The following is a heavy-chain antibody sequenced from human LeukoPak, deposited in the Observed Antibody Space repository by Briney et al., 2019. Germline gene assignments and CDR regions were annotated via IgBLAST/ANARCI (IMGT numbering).Heavy chain of an antibody. CDR2: ISYDGSSK. CDR3: ARDRQVDYVWGSYRPPDAFDI. CDR1: GFTFTNYT. J-gene: IGHJ3*02. V-gene: IGHV3-30*14. D-gene: IGHD3-16*02. Sequence: PGGSLRLSCAASGFTFTNYTIHWVRQAPGKGLEWVAVISYDGSSKYYADSVKGRFTISRDNSKNTLYLQMGSLRAEDMAVYYCARDRQVDYVWGSYRPPDAFDIWGQGTMVTVSS.